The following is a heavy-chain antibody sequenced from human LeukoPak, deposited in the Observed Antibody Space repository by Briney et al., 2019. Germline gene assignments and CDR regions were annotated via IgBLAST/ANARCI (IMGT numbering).Heavy chain of an antibody. D-gene: IGHD3-16*01. V-gene: IGHV5-51*01. CDR3: ARQLGGAETIWFDA. CDR2: IYPGDSDT. CDR1: GYSFTSYW. Sequence: LGESLKISCNGSGYSFTSYWIGWARQMPEKCLGWVGIIYPGDSDTRYSPSFQGQVTISADKSISTAYLQWSSLKASDTAMYYCARQLGGAETIWFDAWGQGSLVTVSA. J-gene: IGHJ5*02.